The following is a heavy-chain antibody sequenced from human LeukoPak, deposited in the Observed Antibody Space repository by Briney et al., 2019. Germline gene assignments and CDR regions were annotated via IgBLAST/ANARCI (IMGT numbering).Heavy chain of an antibody. Sequence: GGSLRLSCAASGFTFSNYAMSWVRQAPGKGLEWVSALSGSGGSTYYADSVKGRFTISRDNSKNTLYLQMNSLRAEDTAVYYCAKDLEAGFGEYLDIYGMDVWGQGTTVTVSS. V-gene: IGHV3-23*01. D-gene: IGHD3-10*01. CDR2: LSGSGGST. CDR1: GFTFSNYA. J-gene: IGHJ6*02. CDR3: AKDLEAGFGEYLDIYGMDV.